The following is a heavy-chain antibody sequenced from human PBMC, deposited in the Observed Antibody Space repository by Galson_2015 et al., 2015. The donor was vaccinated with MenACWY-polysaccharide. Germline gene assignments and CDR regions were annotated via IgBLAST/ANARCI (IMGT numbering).Heavy chain of an antibody. CDR1: GGSITSGPYY. Sequence: TLSLTCTVSGGSITSGPYYWNWFRQRPGKGLEWIGYISDSGSTSYNPSLRSRVTISGDTSRRQFSVRLTSVTAADTAMYYCARGARYNFGSGSYFDSWGQGALVTVSS. D-gene: IGHD3-10*01. V-gene: IGHV4-31*03. CDR2: ISDSGST. J-gene: IGHJ4*02. CDR3: ARGARYNFGSGSYFDS.